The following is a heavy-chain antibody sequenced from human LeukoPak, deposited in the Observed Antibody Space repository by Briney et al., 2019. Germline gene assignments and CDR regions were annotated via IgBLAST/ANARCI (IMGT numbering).Heavy chain of an antibody. Sequence: SETLSLTCTVSGGSISSYYWSSIRQPPGKGLEWIGYIYYSGSTNYNPSLKSRVTLSVDTSKNQLSLRLSSVTAADTAVYYCARLDGNSDAFDIWGQGTMVTVSS. V-gene: IGHV4-59*08. CDR2: IYYSGST. CDR3: ARLDGNSDAFDI. J-gene: IGHJ3*02. CDR1: GGSISSYY. D-gene: IGHD4-23*01.